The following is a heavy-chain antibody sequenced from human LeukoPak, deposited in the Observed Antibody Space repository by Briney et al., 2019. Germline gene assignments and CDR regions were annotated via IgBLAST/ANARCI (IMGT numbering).Heavy chain of an antibody. J-gene: IGHJ4*02. V-gene: IGHV4-34*01. CDR2: INHSGST. D-gene: IGHD3-22*01. CDR1: GGSFSGYY. Sequence: SETLSLTCAVYGGSFSGYYWSWIRQPPGKGLEWIGEINHSGSTNYNPSLKSRVTISVDTSKNQVSLKLSSVTAADTAVYYCASHYYDSSGYYYFDYWGQGTLVTVSS. CDR3: ASHYYDSSGYYYFDY.